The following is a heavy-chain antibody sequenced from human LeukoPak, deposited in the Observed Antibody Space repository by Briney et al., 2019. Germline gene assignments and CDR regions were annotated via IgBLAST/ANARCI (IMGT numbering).Heavy chain of an antibody. J-gene: IGHJ3*02. Sequence: SETLSLTRTVSLDSINDYYWSWIRQPPGNRLAGIGWIYYSGSTMYSPSLESRVTISLDTSKTQFSLDLNSVPAADTAVYYCARHAGFGSGYYHDAFDIWGQGSMVIVSS. CDR1: LDSINDYY. D-gene: IGHD3-22*01. CDR3: ARHAGFGSGYYHDAFDI. V-gene: IGHV4-59*08. CDR2: IYYSGST.